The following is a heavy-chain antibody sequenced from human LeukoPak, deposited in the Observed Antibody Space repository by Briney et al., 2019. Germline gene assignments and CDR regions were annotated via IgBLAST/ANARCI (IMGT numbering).Heavy chain of an antibody. CDR2: IYYSGST. J-gene: IGHJ3*02. D-gene: IGHD3-10*01. Sequence: SETLSLTCTVSGGSVSSGSYYWSWIRQPPGKGLEWIGYIYYSGSTSYNPSLKSRVTISVDTSKNQFSLKLSSVTAADTAAYYCARTPAWFGEPDYAFDIWGQGTMVTVSS. CDR3: ARTPAWFGEPDYAFDI. V-gene: IGHV4-61*01. CDR1: GGSVSSGSYY.